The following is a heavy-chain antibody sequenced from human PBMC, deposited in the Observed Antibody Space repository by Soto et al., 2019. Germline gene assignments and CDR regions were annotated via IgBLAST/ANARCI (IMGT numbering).Heavy chain of an antibody. D-gene: IGHD2-15*01. CDR1: SGYISSSNW. J-gene: IGHJ5*02. V-gene: IGHV4-4*02. CDR3: APIVDESRFDP. CDR2: IYHSGST. Sequence: QVQLQESGPGLVKPSGTLSLTCAVSSGYISSSNWCSCVRQPPGKGLEWIGEIYHSGSTNYNPSLKSRVTISVEKSKNQFSLKLSSVTAADTAVYYCAPIVDESRFDPWGQGPLVTVSS.